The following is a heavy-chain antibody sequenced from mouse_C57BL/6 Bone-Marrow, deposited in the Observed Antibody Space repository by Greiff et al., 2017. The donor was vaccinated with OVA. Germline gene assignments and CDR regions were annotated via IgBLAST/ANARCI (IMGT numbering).Heavy chain of an antibody. D-gene: IGHD1-1*02. CDR3: ARDTSFITMALPFAY. CDR1: GFTFSDFY. V-gene: IGHV7-1*01. Sequence: EVQGVESGGGLVQSGRSLRLSCATSGFTFSDFYMEWVRQAPGKGLEWIAASRNKANDYTTEYSASVKGRFIVSRDTSQSILYLQMNALRAEDTAIYYCARDTSFITMALPFAYWGQGTLVTVSA. J-gene: IGHJ3*01. CDR2: SRNKANDYTT.